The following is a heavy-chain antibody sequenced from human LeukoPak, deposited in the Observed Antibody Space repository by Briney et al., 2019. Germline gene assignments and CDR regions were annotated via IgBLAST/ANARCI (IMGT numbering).Heavy chain of an antibody. CDR1: GYTFTTYW. J-gene: IGHJ6*02. CDR2: IYPGDSDT. V-gene: IGHV5-51*01. CDR3: ARHSDQYGMDV. Sequence: GESLKISCKGSGYTFTTYWIGWVRQMPGKGLEWMGFIYPGDSDTRYSPSFQGQVTISVDKSITTAYLQWNSLKASDTAMYYCARHSDQYGMDVWGQGTTVTVSS.